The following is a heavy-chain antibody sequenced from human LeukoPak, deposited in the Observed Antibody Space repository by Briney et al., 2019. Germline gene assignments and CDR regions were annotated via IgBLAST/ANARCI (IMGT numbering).Heavy chain of an antibody. CDR1: GFTVSSNY. D-gene: IGHD3-9*01. CDR3: ARDYDILTGYRFGYFDY. J-gene: IGHJ4*02. CDR2: IYSGGST. Sequence: GGSLRLSCAASGFTVSSNYMSWVRQAPGKGLEWVSVIYSGGSTYYADSVKGRFTISRDNSKNTLYLQMNSLRAEDTAVYYCARDYDILTGYRFGYFDYWGQGTLVTVSS. V-gene: IGHV3-53*05.